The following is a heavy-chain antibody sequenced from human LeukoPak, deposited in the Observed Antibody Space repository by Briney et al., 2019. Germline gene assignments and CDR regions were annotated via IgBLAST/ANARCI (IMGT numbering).Heavy chain of an antibody. V-gene: IGHV1-69*04. J-gene: IGHJ4*02. CDR2: IIPILGIA. Sequence: SVKVSCKASGGTFSSYAISWVRQAPGQGLEWMGRIIPILGIANYAQKFQGRVTIAADKSTSTAYMELSSLRSEDTAVYYCARDRQSDILTGYWGQGTQVTVSS. D-gene: IGHD3-9*01. CDR3: ARDRQSDILTGY. CDR1: GGTFSSYA.